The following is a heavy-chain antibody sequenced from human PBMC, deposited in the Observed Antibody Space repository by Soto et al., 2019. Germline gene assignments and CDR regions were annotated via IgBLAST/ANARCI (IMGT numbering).Heavy chain of an antibody. CDR2: ISGSGGST. Sequence: GGSLRLSCAASGFTFSSYAMSWVRQAPGKGLEWVSAISGSGGSTYYADSVKGRFTISRDNSKNTLYLQMNSLRAEDTAVYYCAKRGYYGSGSYYQYYFDYWGQGTLVTVSS. CDR3: AKRGYYGSGSYYQYYFDY. CDR1: GFTFSSYA. J-gene: IGHJ4*02. D-gene: IGHD3-10*01. V-gene: IGHV3-23*01.